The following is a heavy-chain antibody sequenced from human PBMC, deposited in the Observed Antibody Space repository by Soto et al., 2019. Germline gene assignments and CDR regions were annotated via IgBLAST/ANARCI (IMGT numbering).Heavy chain of an antibody. CDR2: ISHSGST. Sequence: PETLSLTCAVSGYSINSSHWWNWVRQPPGKGLEWIGQISHSGSTNYNPSLTSRVNKSVDKSKKHFSLKLTSVNAADTAVYYCAARHGGSIPWTDTRLADWGKGSLFTVS. J-gene: IGHJ4*02. CDR1: GYSINSSHW. CDR3: AARHGGSIPWTDTRLAD. D-gene: IGHD3-16*01. V-gene: IGHV4-4*03.